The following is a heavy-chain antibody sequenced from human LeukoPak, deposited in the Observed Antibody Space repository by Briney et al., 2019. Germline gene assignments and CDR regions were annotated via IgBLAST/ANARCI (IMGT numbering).Heavy chain of an antibody. V-gene: IGHV4-4*07. CDR1: GGSISSYY. J-gene: IGHJ4*02. CDR2: IYTSGSI. Sequence: SETLSLTCTVSGGSISSYYWSWIRQPAGKGLEWIGRIYTSGSINFSPTLKSRVTMSVDTSKNQFSLKLSSVTAADTAVYYCARWRDDYFDYWGQGTLVTVSS. CDR3: ARWRDDYFDY.